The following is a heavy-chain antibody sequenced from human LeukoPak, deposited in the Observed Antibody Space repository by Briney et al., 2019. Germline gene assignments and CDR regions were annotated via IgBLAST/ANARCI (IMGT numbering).Heavy chain of an antibody. D-gene: IGHD2-15*01. J-gene: IGHJ4*02. CDR1: GFTFSNAW. CDR2: IKSKTDGETT. Sequence: GGSLRLSCAASGFTFSNAWMSWVRQAPGKGLEWVGRIKSKTDGETTEYAAPVKDRFSISRDDSKSMMYLQMNSLKTEDTAVYYCITPLPYSAQGGQGTLVTVSS. CDR3: ITPLPYSAQ. V-gene: IGHV3-15*01.